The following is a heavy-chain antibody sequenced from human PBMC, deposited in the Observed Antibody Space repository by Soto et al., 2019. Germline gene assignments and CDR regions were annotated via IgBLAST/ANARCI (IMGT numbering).Heavy chain of an antibody. D-gene: IGHD6-13*01. V-gene: IGHV3-30*18. J-gene: IGHJ6*02. Sequence: GGSLRLSCAASGFTFSSYGMHWVRQAPGKGLEWVAVISYDGSNKYYADSVKGRFTISRDNSKNTLYLQMNSLRAEDTAVYYCAKRLNSWYYYYYYDMDVWGQGTTVTVSS. CDR1: GFTFSSYG. CDR3: AKRLNSWYYYYYYDMDV. CDR2: ISYDGSNK.